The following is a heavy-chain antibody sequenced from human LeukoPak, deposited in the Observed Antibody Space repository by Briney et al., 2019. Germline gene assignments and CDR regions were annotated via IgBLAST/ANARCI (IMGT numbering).Heavy chain of an antibody. V-gene: IGHV3-21*01. Sequence: GGSLRLSCAASGFTFSSYSMNWVRQAPGKGLEWVSSISSSSSYIYYADSVKGRFTIFRDNAKNSLYLQMNSLRAEDTAVYYCARAPHNSGSYLGYSDYWGQGTLVTVSS. J-gene: IGHJ4*02. CDR3: ARAPHNSGSYLGYSDY. CDR2: ISSSSSYI. D-gene: IGHD1-26*01. CDR1: GFTFSSYS.